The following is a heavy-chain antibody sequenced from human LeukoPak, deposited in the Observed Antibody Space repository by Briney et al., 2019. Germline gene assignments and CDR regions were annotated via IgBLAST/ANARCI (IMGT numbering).Heavy chain of an antibody. CDR1: GGSFSGYY. CDR2: INHSGST. Sequence: PSETLSLTCAVYGGSFSGYYWSWIRQPPGKGLEWIGEINHSGSTNYNPFLKSRVTISVDTSKNQFSLKLSSVTAADTAVYYCARGYSSSWYVSYYYYYYGMDVWGQGTTVTVSS. D-gene: IGHD6-13*01. CDR3: ARGYSSSWYVSYYYYYYGMDV. V-gene: IGHV4-34*01. J-gene: IGHJ6*02.